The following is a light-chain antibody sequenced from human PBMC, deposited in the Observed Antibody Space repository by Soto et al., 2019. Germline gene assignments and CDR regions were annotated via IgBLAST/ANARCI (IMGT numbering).Light chain of an antibody. J-gene: IGKJ1*01. V-gene: IGKV3-20*01. CDR2: GVY. CDR3: QQYVSSPRT. CDR1: QTGSNSY. Sequence: IVLTQSLGTLSLSPGERATLSCRSSQTGSNSYLAWYQHKSGQAPRLLIYGVYTRASGIPDRFSGSESGTDFTLTISSLEPEDFAVYYCQQYVSSPRTFGQGTKVDIK.